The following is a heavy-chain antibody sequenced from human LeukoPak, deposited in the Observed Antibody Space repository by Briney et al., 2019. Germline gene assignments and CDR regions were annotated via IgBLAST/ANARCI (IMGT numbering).Heavy chain of an antibody. D-gene: IGHD3-22*01. CDR3: ARVEGHYDSSGYYYFDY. CDR1: GFSFSSYG. V-gene: IGHV3-33*01. J-gene: IGHJ4*02. CDR2: IWYDGSNK. Sequence: PGRSLRLSCAASGFSFSSYGMHWVRQAPGKGLEWVALIWYDGSNKYYADSVKGRFTISRDNSKNTLYLQMNSLRAEDTAVYYCARVEGHYDSSGYYYFDYWGQGTLVTVSS.